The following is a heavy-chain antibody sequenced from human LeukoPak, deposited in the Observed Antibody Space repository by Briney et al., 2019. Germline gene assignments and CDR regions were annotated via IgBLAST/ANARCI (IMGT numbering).Heavy chain of an antibody. D-gene: IGHD3-10*01. CDR1: GGSISSYY. CDR2: IDDSGNT. CDR3: ARSDYHNSGSHTVFDAFDI. J-gene: IGHJ3*02. V-gene: IGHV4-59*01. Sequence: SETLSLTCTVSGGSISSYYWSWIRQPPGKGLEWIGYIDDSGNTNYNPSLKSQVTISVDKSKNQFSLKLSFVTAADTAMYYCARSDYHNSGSHTVFDAFDIWGQGTRVTVSS.